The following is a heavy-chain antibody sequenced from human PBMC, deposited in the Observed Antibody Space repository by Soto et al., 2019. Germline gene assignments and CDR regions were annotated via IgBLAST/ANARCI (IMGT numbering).Heavy chain of an antibody. CDR1: GFTFSSYG. CDR2: ISYDGSNK. Sequence: QVQLVESGGGVVQPGRSLRLSCAASGFTFSSYGMHWVRQAPGKGLEWVAVISYDGSNKYYADSVKGRFTISRDNSKNTLYLQMNSLRAEDTAVYYCAKDADTAMVTVADYWGQGTLVTVSS. D-gene: IGHD5-18*01. J-gene: IGHJ4*02. CDR3: AKDADTAMVTVADY. V-gene: IGHV3-30*18.